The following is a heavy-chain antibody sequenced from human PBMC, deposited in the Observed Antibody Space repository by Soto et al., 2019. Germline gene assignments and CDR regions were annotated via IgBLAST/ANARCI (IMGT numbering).Heavy chain of an antibody. J-gene: IGHJ5*01. CDR3: ARAVPAAKGWFDS. D-gene: IGHD2-2*01. CDR1: GFTFSSYG. V-gene: IGHV3-33*01. CDR2: IWFDGSKE. Sequence: ESGGGVVQPRGSLRLACAASGFTFSSYGMHWVRQAPGKGLEWVAVIWFDGSKEFYAASVEGRFTISRDNSKNMVYLEMNSPRDVDTAVYYCARAVPAAKGWFDSWGQGTLVTVSS.